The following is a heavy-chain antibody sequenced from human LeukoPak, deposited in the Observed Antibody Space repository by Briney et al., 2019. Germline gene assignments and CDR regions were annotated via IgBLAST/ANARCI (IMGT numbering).Heavy chain of an antibody. CDR3: ARENDDIVVVVAATAYFDY. Sequence: PGGSLRLSCAASGFTFSSYGMHWVRQAPGKGLEWVAVIWYDGSNKYYADSVKGRFTISRDNSKNTLYLQMNSLRAEDTAVYYCARENDDIVVVVAATAYFDYWGQGTLVPVSS. D-gene: IGHD2-15*01. CDR2: IWYDGSNK. J-gene: IGHJ4*02. V-gene: IGHV3-30*19. CDR1: GFTFSSYG.